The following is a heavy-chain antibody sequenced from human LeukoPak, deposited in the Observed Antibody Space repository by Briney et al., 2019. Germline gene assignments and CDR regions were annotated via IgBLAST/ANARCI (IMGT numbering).Heavy chain of an antibody. CDR1: GFTFSTYT. Sequence: GGSLRLSCAASGFTFSTYTMNWVRQAPGKGLEWVASISSSSGYVNYADSVKGRFTISRDNSRNTLYLQMNSLRAEDTAVYYCARVADYSNSAHADYWGQGTLVTVSS. CDR3: ARVADYSNSAHADY. CDR2: ISSSSGYV. V-gene: IGHV3-21*01. D-gene: IGHD4-11*01. J-gene: IGHJ4*02.